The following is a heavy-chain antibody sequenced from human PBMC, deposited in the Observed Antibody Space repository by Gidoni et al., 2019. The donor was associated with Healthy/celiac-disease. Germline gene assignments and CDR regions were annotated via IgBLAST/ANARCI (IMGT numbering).Heavy chain of an antibody. CDR2: ISSSSSYI. V-gene: IGHV3-21*01. CDR1: GFTFSSYS. Sequence: EVQLVESGGGLVKPGGSLRLSCAASGFTFSSYSMNWVRQAPGKGLEWVSSISSSSSYIYYADSVKGRFTISRDNAKNSLYLQMNSLRAEDTAVYYCAKRANYGDYHRGCTANDYWGQGTLVTVSS. CDR3: AKRANYGDYHRGCTANDY. J-gene: IGHJ4*02. D-gene: IGHD4-17*01.